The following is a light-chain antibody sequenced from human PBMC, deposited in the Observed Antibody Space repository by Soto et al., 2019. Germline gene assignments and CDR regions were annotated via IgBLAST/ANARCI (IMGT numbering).Light chain of an antibody. CDR2: GAS. Sequence: ETVLPQSTATLSCSPVARVTLYYKNSQTSGSNFLAWYQFQPGQAPRLIIFGASGRATGIPDRFSGSGSGTDFTLTISRLEPEDFAVYYCQKYGSLSWTCGKGHKVDIK. CDR1: QTSGSNF. V-gene: IGKV3-20*01. J-gene: IGKJ1*01. CDR3: QKYGSLSWT.